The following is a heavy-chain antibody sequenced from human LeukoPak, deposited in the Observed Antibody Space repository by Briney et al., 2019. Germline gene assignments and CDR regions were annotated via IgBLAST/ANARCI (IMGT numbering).Heavy chain of an antibody. CDR1: GFTFSSYG. CDR3: ARGTPYYDILTGYYCLDF. D-gene: IGHD3-9*01. V-gene: IGHV3-30*19. J-gene: IGHJ4*02. CDR2: ISYDGSNK. Sequence: GGSLRLSCAASGFTFSSYGMHWVRQAPGKGLEWVAVISYDGSNKYYADSVKGRFTISRDNSKNTLYLQMNSLRSEDTAVYYCARGTPYYDILTGYYCLDFWGQGTLVTVSS.